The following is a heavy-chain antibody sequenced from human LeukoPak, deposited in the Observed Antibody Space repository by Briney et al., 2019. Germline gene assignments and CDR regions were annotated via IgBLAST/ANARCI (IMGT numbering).Heavy chain of an antibody. J-gene: IGHJ6*03. V-gene: IGHV1-24*01. CDR1: GYTLTELS. Sequence: ASVKVSCKVSGYTLTELSMHWVRQAPGKGLEWMGGFDPEDGETIYAQKFQGRVTMTEDTSTDTAYMELGSLRSEDTAVYYCATGPLVEYYYMDVWGKGTTVTVSS. CDR2: FDPEDGET. CDR3: ATGPLVEYYYMDV. D-gene: IGHD1-26*01.